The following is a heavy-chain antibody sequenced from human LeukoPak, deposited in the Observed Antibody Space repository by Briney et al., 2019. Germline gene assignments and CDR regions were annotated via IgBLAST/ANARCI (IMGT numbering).Heavy chain of an antibody. CDR3: ARTPDGVFVAAAVGGVGSVWFDP. Sequence: GESLKFSCKGSGHSFTNYWIGWVRQMPGKGLEWMGIINPGDSDTRYSPSFQGQVTISADKSISTAYLQWSSLKASDTAMYYCARTPDGVFVAAAVGGVGSVWFDPCGQGTLVTVSS. CDR2: INPGDSDT. V-gene: IGHV5-51*01. D-gene: IGHD6-13*01. J-gene: IGHJ5*02. CDR1: GHSFTNYW.